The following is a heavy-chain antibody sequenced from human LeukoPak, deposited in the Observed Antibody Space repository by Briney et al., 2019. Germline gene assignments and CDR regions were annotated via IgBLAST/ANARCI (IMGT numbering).Heavy chain of an antibody. CDR1: GLTCDDYG. Sequence: GRSVRLSCPPFGLTCDDYGMRGVLEGPGNGLEKVSGISWNSGSIGYADSVKGRFPISRDNARNSLYLQMNSLRAEDTALYYCAKESSSRNYFDYWGQGTLVTVSS. CDR2: ISWNSGSI. D-gene: IGHD6-19*01. J-gene: IGHJ4*02. CDR3: AKESSSRNYFDY. V-gene: IGHV3-9*01.